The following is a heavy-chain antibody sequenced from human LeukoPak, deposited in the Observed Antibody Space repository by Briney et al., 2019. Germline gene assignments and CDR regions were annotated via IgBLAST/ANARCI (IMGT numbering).Heavy chain of an antibody. V-gene: IGHV3-9*01. CDR3: AKEGSGLAWDY. CDR1: GFAFDDYA. D-gene: IGHD2-21*01. J-gene: IGHJ4*02. CDR2: ISWNSGSI. Sequence: GGSLRLSCAASGFAFDDYALHWVRQAPGKGLEWVSGISWNSGSIGYADSVKGRFTISRDNSKNTLYLQMNSLRAEDTAVYYCAKEGSGLAWDYWGQGTLVTVSS.